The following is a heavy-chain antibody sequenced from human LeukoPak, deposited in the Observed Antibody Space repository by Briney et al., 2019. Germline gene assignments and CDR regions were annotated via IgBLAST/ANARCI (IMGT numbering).Heavy chain of an antibody. Sequence: ASVKVSCMASGYTFTSYYMHWVGPAPGKGRAGMGIINPSGGSTSYAQKFQGRVTMTRDTSTSTVYMELSSLRSEDTAVYYCARARSIAAPFDPWGQGTLVTVSS. CDR1: GYTFTSYY. CDR3: ARARSIAAPFDP. V-gene: IGHV1-46*01. J-gene: IGHJ5*02. D-gene: IGHD6-6*01. CDR2: INPSGGST.